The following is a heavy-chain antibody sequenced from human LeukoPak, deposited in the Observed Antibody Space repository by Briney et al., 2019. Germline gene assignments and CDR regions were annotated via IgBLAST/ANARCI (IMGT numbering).Heavy chain of an antibody. Sequence: GGSLRLSCAASGFTFSSYEMNWVRQAPGKGLEWVSYISSSGSTIYYADSVKGRFTISRDNAKNSLYLQMNSLRAEDMALYYCAKGIAAAGMASYYFDYWGQGTLVTVSS. CDR3: AKGIAAAGMASYYFDY. D-gene: IGHD6-13*01. CDR2: ISSSGSTI. CDR1: GFTFSSYE. V-gene: IGHV3-48*03. J-gene: IGHJ4*02.